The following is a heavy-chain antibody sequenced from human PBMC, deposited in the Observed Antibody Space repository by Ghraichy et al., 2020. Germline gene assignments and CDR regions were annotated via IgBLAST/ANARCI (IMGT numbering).Heavy chain of an antibody. J-gene: IGHJ4*02. CDR2: ISWNSGSI. CDR1: GFTFDDYA. D-gene: IGHD4-23*01. CDR3: AKGRWRAYYGGNLDY. Sequence: LSLTCAASGFTFDDYAMHWVRQAPGKGLEWVSGISWNSGSIGYADSVKGRFTISRDNAKNSLYLQMNSLRAEDTALYYCAKGRWRAYYGGNLDYWGQGTLVTVSS. V-gene: IGHV3-9*01.